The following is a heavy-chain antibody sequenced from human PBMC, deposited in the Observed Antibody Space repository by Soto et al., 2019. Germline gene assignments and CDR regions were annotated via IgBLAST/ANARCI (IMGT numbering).Heavy chain of an antibody. CDR3: ARELAVALIDY. Sequence: QVQLVQSGAEVKKPGASVKVSCKASEYNFTIYVISWVRQAPGQGLEWMGWISAYNGNTKYAQQFQGRVTRTTDTSTSTAYMDLRSLRSDDTAVYCCARELAVALIDYWGQGTMVNVSS. CDR1: EYNFTIYV. D-gene: IGHD6-19*01. CDR2: ISAYNGNT. V-gene: IGHV1-18*01. J-gene: IGHJ4*02.